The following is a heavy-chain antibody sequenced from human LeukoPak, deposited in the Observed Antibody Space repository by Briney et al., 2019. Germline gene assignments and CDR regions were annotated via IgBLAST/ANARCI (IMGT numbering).Heavy chain of an antibody. Sequence: SETLSLTCTVSGGSIRSYYWSWIRQPPGKGLEWIGYIYYSGSTNYNPSLKSRVTISVDTSKNQFSLKLSSVTAADTAVYYCARSPRYSSSWFDPWGQGTLVTVSS. CDR2: IYYSGST. V-gene: IGHV4-59*01. CDR1: GGSIRSYY. CDR3: ARSPRYSSSWFDP. D-gene: IGHD6-13*01. J-gene: IGHJ5*02.